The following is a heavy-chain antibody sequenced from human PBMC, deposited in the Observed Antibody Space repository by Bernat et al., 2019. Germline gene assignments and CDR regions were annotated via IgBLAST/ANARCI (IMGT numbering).Heavy chain of an antibody. CDR3: ARDAVQLVPPGYYFDY. J-gene: IGHJ4*02. Sequence: QVQLVESGGGVVQPGRSLRLSCAASGFTFSSYAMHWVRQAPGKGLEWVAGISYDGSNKYYADSVKGRVTISRDNSKNTLYLQMNSLRAEDTAVYYCARDAVQLVPPGYYFDYWGQGTLVTVSS. D-gene: IGHD6-6*01. V-gene: IGHV3-30-3*01. CDR1: GFTFSSYA. CDR2: ISYDGSNK.